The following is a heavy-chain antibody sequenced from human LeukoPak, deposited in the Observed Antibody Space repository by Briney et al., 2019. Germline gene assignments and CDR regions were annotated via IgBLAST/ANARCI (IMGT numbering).Heavy chain of an antibody. CDR2: INPSGGST. J-gene: IGHJ4*02. CDR3: ARDLMGIAYRGAFYY. V-gene: IGHV1-46*01. Sequence: ASVKVSRKASGYTFTSYYMHWVRQAPGQGLEWMGIINPSGGSTSYAQKFQGRVTMTRDMSTSTVYMELSSLRSEDTAVYYCARDLMGIAYRGAFYYWGQGTLVTVSS. CDR1: GYTFTSYY. D-gene: IGHD6-13*01.